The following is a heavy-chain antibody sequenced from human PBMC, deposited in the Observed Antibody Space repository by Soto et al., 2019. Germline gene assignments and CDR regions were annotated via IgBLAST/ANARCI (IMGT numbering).Heavy chain of an antibody. CDR1: GYTFTVYY. J-gene: IGHJ5*02. Sequence: ASVKVSCKASGYTFTVYYMHWVLQAPGEGLEWMGWINPNSGGTNYAQKFQGWVTMTRDTSISTAYMELSRLRSDDTAVYYCARAGMTTVTTEWFDPWGQGTLVTVSS. V-gene: IGHV1-2*04. CDR2: INPNSGGT. D-gene: IGHD4-17*01. CDR3: ARAGMTTVTTEWFDP.